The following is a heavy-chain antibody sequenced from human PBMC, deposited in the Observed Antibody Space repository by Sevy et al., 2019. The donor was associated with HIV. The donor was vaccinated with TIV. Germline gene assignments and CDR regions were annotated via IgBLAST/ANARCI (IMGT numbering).Heavy chain of an antibody. CDR3: ARGPAGYCTNGVCPLLDY. Sequence: SETLSLTCTVSGGSISSSSYYWGWIRQPPGKGLEWIGGIYYSGSTYYNPSLKSRVTLSVDTSKNRFSLKLSSVTAADTAVYYCARGPAGYCTNGVCPLLDYWGQGTLVTVSS. J-gene: IGHJ4*02. V-gene: IGHV4-39*01. CDR1: GGSISSSSYY. D-gene: IGHD2-8*01. CDR2: IYYSGST.